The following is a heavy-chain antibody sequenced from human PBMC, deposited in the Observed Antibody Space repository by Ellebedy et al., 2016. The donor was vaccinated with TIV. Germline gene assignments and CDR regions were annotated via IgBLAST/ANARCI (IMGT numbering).Heavy chain of an antibody. Sequence: GGSLRLSCAAYEFSFSSYWMNWVRQAPGKGLEWVANLNQGGSVKYYVDSVKGRFAISRDNSKNSLYLQMNSQGSEDTALYYCAKVRYYESRDFAADVWGQGTLVTVSS. CDR2: LNQGGSVK. CDR3: AKVRYYESRDFAADV. D-gene: IGHD3-22*01. V-gene: IGHV3-7*03. CDR1: EFSFSSYW. J-gene: IGHJ4*02.